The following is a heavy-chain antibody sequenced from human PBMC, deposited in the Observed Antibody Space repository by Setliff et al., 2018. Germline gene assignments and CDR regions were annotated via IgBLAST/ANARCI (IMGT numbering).Heavy chain of an antibody. D-gene: IGHD2-15*01. CDR1: GGSFSGYY. CDR3: ASERESASRQTYFDS. Sequence: ASETLSLTCAVYGGSFSGYYWSWIRQPPGKGLEWIGEINHSGSTNYNPSLKSRVTISVDTSKNQFSLKLSSVTAADTAVYYCASERESASRQTYFDSWGQGTLVTVS. J-gene: IGHJ4*02. V-gene: IGHV4-34*01. CDR2: INHSGST.